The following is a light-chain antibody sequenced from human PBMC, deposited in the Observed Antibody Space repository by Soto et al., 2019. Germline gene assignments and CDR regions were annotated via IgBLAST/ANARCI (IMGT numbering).Light chain of an antibody. J-gene: IGKJ4*01. CDR2: GAS. CDR1: QSVSSN. Sequence: EIVMTQSPATLSVSPGERATLSCRASQSVSSNLAWYRQKPGQAPRLLIYGASTRATGIPARFSGSGSGTEFTLTISSLQSEDFAVYYCQQYNNWPRGLTFGGGTKVDIK. V-gene: IGKV3D-15*01. CDR3: QQYNNWPRGLT.